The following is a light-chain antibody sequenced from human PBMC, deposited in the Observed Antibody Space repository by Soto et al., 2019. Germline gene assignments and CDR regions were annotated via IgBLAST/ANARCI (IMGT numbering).Light chain of an antibody. CDR2: GAS. V-gene: IGKV3D-15*01. Sequence: EIVMAQSPATLSVSPGEGATLSCRASQSVRGNLAWYQQKPGQAPRLLIYGASTRASGIPTRFSGAGSGAEFTLTISSLQSEDSAVYFCQQYIDWPRTFGGGTRVDLK. CDR3: QQYIDWPRT. J-gene: IGKJ4*01. CDR1: QSVRGN.